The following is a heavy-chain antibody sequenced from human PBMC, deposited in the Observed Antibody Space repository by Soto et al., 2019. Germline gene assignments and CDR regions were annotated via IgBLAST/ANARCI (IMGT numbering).Heavy chain of an antibody. J-gene: IGHJ5*02. D-gene: IGHD2-15*01. V-gene: IGHV4-34*01. CDR3: ARVSSCSGGSCPGGNWFDP. CDR2: INHSGST. CDR1: GGSFSGYY. Sequence: SETLSLTCAVYGGSFSGYYWSWIRQPPGKGLEWIGEINHSGSTNYNPSLKSRVTISVDTSKNQFSLKLSSVTAADTAVYYCARVSSCSGGSCPGGNWFDPWGQGTLVTVSS.